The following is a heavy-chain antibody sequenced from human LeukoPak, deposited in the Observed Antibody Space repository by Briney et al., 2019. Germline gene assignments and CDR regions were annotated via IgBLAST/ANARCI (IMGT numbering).Heavy chain of an antibody. CDR1: GFTFSSYG. V-gene: IGHV3-23*01. CDR3: PKFNDYGDYMPDYYYYMDV. Sequence: GGTLRLSCAASGFTFSSYGMSWVRQAPGKGLEWVSGISGSGGSTYYADSVEGRFTISRDNSKNTLYLQMNSLRAEDTAVYYCPKFNDYGDYMPDYYYYMDVWGKGTTVTVSS. CDR2: ISGSGGST. J-gene: IGHJ6*03. D-gene: IGHD4-17*01.